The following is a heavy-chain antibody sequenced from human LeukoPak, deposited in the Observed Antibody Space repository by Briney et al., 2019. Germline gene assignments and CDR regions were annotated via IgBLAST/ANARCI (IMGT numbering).Heavy chain of an antibody. D-gene: IGHD4-17*01. J-gene: IGHJ5*02. CDR2: ISYDGGNK. CDR1: GFTFSSYA. Sequence: GGSLRLSCAASGFTFSSYAMHWVRQAPGKGLEWLAVISYDGGNKYYADSVKGRFTISRDNSKNTLYLQMNSPRAEDTAIYYCAKDRGDYTNWFDPWGQGTLVTVSS. CDR3: AKDRGDYTNWFDP. V-gene: IGHV3-30*04.